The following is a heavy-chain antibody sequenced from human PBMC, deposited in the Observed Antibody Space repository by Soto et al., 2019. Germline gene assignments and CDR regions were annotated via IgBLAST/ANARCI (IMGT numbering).Heavy chain of an antibody. J-gene: IGHJ3*02. CDR2: IYYSGST. CDR3: ARQRVVLQSQAFDI. Sequence: QVQLQESGPGLVKPSETLSLTCTVSGGSISSYYWSWIRQPPGKGLEWIGYIYYSGSTNYNPSLKSRVTISVDTSKNQFSLKLSSVTAADTAVYYCARQRVVLQSQAFDIWGQGTMVTVSS. V-gene: IGHV4-59*08. CDR1: GGSISSYY. D-gene: IGHD6-19*01.